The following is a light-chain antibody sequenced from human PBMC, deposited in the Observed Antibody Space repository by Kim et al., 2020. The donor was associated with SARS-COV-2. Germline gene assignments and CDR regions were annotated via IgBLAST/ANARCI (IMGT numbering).Light chain of an antibody. J-gene: IGKJ5*01. CDR3: QQYNSFPPT. CDR1: QGISNH. V-gene: IGKV1-16*02. Sequence: ASVGDRVTIACRASQGISNHLGWFQQKPEKAPKSLIYAASSLRSGVPSQFSGSGSGTEFTLTISSLQPEDCAIYYCQQYNSFPPTFGQGTRLEIK. CDR2: AAS.